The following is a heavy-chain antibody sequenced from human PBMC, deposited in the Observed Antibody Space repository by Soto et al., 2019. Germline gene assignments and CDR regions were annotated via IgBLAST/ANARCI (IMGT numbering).Heavy chain of an antibody. D-gene: IGHD6-13*01. J-gene: IGHJ4*02. Sequence: GGSLRLSCAASGFTFSSYGMHWVRQAPGKGLEWVAVIWYDGSNKYYADSVKGRFTISRDNSKNTLYLQMNSLRAEDTAVYYCARDLGIAAATLGYWGQGTLVTVSS. CDR2: IWYDGSNK. CDR3: ARDLGIAAATLGY. CDR1: GFTFSSYG. V-gene: IGHV3-33*01.